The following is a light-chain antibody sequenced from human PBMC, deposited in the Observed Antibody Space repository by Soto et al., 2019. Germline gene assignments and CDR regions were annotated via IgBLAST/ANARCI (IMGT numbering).Light chain of an antibody. Sequence: EIVLTQSPATLSVSPGDRVTLSCRASQSVDINLAWYQQRPGQAPRLLVYGASTKATDMPDRFSGRGSGTEFTLTTNNRQSEDFAVYDCRQYRNWPRTFGQGTKVEIK. V-gene: IGKV3-15*01. CDR2: GAS. J-gene: IGKJ1*01. CDR3: RQYRNWPRT. CDR1: QSVDIN.